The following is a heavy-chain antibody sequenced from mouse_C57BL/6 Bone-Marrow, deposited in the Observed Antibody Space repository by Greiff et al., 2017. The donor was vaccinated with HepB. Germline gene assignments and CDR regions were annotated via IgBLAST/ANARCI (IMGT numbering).Heavy chain of an antibody. V-gene: IGHV1-81*01. CDR3: ARSGFYYGSSSVFGAMDY. CDR1: GYTFTSYG. CDR2: IYPRSGNT. D-gene: IGHD1-1*01. Sequence: VQLQQSGAELARPGASVKLSCKASGYTFTSYGISWVKQRTGQGLEWIGEIYPRSGNTYYNEKFKGKATLTADKSSSTAYMALRSLTSEDSAVYFCARSGFYYGSSSVFGAMDYWGQGTSVTVSS. J-gene: IGHJ4*01.